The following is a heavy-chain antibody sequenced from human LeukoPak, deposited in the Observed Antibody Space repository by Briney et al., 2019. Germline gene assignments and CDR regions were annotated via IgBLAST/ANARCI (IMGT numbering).Heavy chain of an antibody. V-gene: IGHV4-39*07. D-gene: IGHD6-19*01. CDR2: INHSGST. Sequence: SETLSLTCTVSGGSICSSSYYWGWIRQPPGKGLEWIGEINHSGSTNYNPSLKSRVTISVDTSKNQFSLKLSSVTAADTAVYYCARGQRYSSGWFDPWGQGTLVTVSS. J-gene: IGHJ5*02. CDR3: ARGQRYSSGWFDP. CDR1: GGSICSSSYY.